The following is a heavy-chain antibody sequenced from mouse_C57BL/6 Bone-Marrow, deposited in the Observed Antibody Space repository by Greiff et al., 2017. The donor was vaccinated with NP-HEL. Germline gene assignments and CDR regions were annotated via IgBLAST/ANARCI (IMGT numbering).Heavy chain of an antibody. Sequence: EVQLVESGGDLVKPGGSLKLSCAASGFTFSSYGMSWVRQTPDKRLEWVATISSGGSYTYYPDSVKGRFTISRDNAKNTLYLQMSSLKSEDTAMYYCARPSITTVVPHYYAMDYWGQGTSVTVSS. V-gene: IGHV5-6*01. CDR2: ISSGGSYT. CDR1: GFTFSSYG. CDR3: ARPSITTVVPHYYAMDY. J-gene: IGHJ4*01. D-gene: IGHD1-1*01.